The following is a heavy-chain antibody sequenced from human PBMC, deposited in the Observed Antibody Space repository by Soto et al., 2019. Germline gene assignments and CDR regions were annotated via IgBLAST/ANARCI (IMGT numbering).Heavy chain of an antibody. D-gene: IGHD6-19*01. CDR1: GGTFSIYT. CDR3: ASLGIAVAIDAFDI. Sequence: SVKVSCTASGGTFSIYTISWVRQAPGQGLEWMGRIIPILGIANYAQKFQGRVTITADKSTSTAYMELSSLRSEDTAVYYCASLGIAVAIDAFDIWGQGTMVTVSS. V-gene: IGHV1-69*02. J-gene: IGHJ3*02. CDR2: IIPILGIA.